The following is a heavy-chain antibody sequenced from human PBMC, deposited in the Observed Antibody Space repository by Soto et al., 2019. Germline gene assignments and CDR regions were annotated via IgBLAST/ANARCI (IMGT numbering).Heavy chain of an antibody. CDR2: ISGSGGST. CDR3: AKAVGYSSGWYVD. V-gene: IGHV3-23*01. CDR1: GFTFSSYA. D-gene: IGHD6-19*01. J-gene: IGHJ4*02. Sequence: GGSLRLSCAASGFTFSSYAMSWVRQAPGKGLEWVSAISGSGGSTYYADSVKGRFTISRDNSKNTLYLQMNSLRAEDTAAYYCAKAVGYSSGWYVDSGQGTLVTVSS.